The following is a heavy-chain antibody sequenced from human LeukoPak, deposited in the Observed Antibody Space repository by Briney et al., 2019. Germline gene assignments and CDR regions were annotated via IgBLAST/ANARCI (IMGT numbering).Heavy chain of an antibody. Sequence: GGSLRLSCAASGFTVSSNYMSWGRQAPGEGLEWVSVIYSGGSTYYADSVKGRFTISRDNSKNTLYLQMNSLRAEDTAVYYCARGIPAAWVWFDPWGQGTLVTVSS. CDR2: IYSGGST. CDR1: GFTVSSNY. CDR3: ARGIPAAWVWFDP. J-gene: IGHJ5*02. D-gene: IGHD6-13*01. V-gene: IGHV3-66*01.